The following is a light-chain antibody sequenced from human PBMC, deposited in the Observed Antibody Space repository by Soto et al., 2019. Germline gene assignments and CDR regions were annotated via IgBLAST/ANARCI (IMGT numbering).Light chain of an antibody. CDR1: QSVSSSY. CDR3: QQYGSSPPYT. CDR2: GAS. Sequence: EIVLTQSPGTLSLSPGERATLSCRASQSVSSSYLAWYQQKPRQAPRLLIYGASSRATGIPDRFSGSGSGTDFTLTISRMEPEDFAVYYCQQYGSSPPYTFGQVTKLEMK. J-gene: IGKJ2*01. V-gene: IGKV3-20*01.